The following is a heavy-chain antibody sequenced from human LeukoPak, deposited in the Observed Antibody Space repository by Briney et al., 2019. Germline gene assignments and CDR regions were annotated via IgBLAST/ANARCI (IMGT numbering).Heavy chain of an antibody. CDR1: GYSFTSYW. Sequence: GESPKISCKGSGYSFTSYWIGWVRQMPGKGLEWMGIIYPGDSDTRYSPSFQGQVTISADKSISTAYLQWSSLKASDTAMYYCARVGVSSGWYGFKDCFDYWGQGTLVTVSS. D-gene: IGHD6-19*01. CDR3: ARVGVSSGWYGFKDCFDY. V-gene: IGHV5-51*01. J-gene: IGHJ4*02. CDR2: IYPGDSDT.